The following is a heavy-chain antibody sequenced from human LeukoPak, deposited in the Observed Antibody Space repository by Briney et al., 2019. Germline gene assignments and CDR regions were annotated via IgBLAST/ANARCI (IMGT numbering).Heavy chain of an antibody. J-gene: IGHJ3*02. Sequence: GGSLRLSCAASGFTFSSYAMHWVRQAPGRGLEWVAVISYDGSNKYYADSVKGRFTISRDNSKNTLYLQMNSLRAEDTAEYYCASAHVDTALDAFDIWGQGTMVTVSS. CDR3: ASAHVDTALDAFDI. CDR1: GFTFSSYA. CDR2: ISYDGSNK. D-gene: IGHD5-18*01. V-gene: IGHV3-30-3*01.